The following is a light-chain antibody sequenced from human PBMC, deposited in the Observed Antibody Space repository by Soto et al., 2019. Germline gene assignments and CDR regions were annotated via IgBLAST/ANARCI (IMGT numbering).Light chain of an antibody. CDR2: EVN. J-gene: IGLJ1*01. V-gene: IGLV2-14*01. CDR1: RSDIGDSNF. CDR3: DSFRSGTILV. Sequence: QSALTQPASVSGSPGQSVTISCTGPRSDIGDSNFISWYQHSPGKAPRLLIYEVNNRPSGVSKRFSGSKAGNTASLTISGLLDDDEADYFCDSFRSGTILVFRSGTKVTVL.